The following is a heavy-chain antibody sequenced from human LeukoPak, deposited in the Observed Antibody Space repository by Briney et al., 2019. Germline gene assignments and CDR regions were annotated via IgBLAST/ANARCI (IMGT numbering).Heavy chain of an antibody. CDR1: GFTFSSYG. V-gene: IGHV3-30*18. Sequence: PGGSLGLSCAASGFTFSSYGMHWVRQAPGKGLEWVAVISYDGSNKYYADSVKGRFTISRDNSKNTLYLQMNSLRAEDTAVYYCAKDLYDYWGQGTLVTVSS. CDR2: ISYDGSNK. J-gene: IGHJ4*02. CDR3: AKDLYDY.